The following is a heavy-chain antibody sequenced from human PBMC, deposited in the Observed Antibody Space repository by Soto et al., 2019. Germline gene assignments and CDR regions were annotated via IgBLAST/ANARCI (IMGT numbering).Heavy chain of an antibody. D-gene: IGHD2-15*01. CDR3: ARALSNSPWFDP. Sequence: PGGSLRLSCAASGFTFSSYGMHWVRQAPGKGLEWVAVIWYDGSNKYYADSVKGRFTISRDNSKNTLYLQMNSLRAEDTAVYYCARALSNSPWFDPWGQGTLVTVSS. V-gene: IGHV3-33*01. CDR2: IWYDGSNK. J-gene: IGHJ5*02. CDR1: GFTFSSYG.